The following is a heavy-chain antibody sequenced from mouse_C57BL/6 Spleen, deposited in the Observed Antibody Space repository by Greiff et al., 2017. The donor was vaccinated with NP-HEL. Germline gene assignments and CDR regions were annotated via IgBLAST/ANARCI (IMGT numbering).Heavy chain of an antibody. V-gene: IGHV1-82*01. CDR1: GYAFSSSW. Sequence: QVQLKESGPELVKPGASVKISCKASGYAFSSSWMNWVKQRPGKGLEWIGRIYPGDGDTNYNGKFKGKATLTADKSSSTAYMQLSSLTSEDSAVYFCARLNYYGSSRYYFDYWGQGTTLTVSS. CDR3: ARLNYYGSSRYYFDY. CDR2: IYPGDGDT. D-gene: IGHD1-1*01. J-gene: IGHJ2*01.